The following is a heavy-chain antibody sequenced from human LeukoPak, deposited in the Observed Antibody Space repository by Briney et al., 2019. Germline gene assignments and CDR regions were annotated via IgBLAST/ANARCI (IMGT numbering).Heavy chain of an antibody. D-gene: IGHD3-3*01. CDR1: GFRFSDYA. V-gene: IGHV3-30*18. J-gene: IGHJ4*02. CDR3: SKDSDFWSGFDS. CDR2: ISLDGSEE. Sequence: GGSLRLSCAGSGFRFSDYAIHWVRQAPGKGLEWVADISLDGSEEFYGEFVKGRFTISRDNSKNTVYLQMNSLRAEDTAVYYCSKDSDFWSGFDSWGRGTLVTVSS.